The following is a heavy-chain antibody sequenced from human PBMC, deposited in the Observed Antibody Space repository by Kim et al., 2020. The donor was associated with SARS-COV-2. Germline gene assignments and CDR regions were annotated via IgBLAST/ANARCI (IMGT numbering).Heavy chain of an antibody. CDR2: ITDGDGST. V-gene: IGHV3-23*01. CDR3: AKVRDSYSPFDY. CDR1: GFTFSSYA. D-gene: IGHD2-21*01. J-gene: IGHJ4*02. Sequence: GGSLRLSCAASGFTFSSYAMSWVRQAPGKGLEWVSSITDGDGSTLHADSVKGRFTISRDNSKNTLYLQMNSLRVEDTAIYYCAKVRDSYSPFDYWGQGSLVTVSS.